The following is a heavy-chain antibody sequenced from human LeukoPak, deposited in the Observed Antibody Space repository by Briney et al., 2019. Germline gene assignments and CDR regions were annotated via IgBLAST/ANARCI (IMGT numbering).Heavy chain of an antibody. J-gene: IGHJ4*02. CDR2: IWYDGSNK. Sequence: GGSLRLPCAASGFTFSSYGMHWVRQAPGKGLEWVAVIWYDGSNKYYADSVKGRFTISRDNSKNTLYLQMNSLRAEDTAVYYCATLGDYGDYSFDYWGQGTLVTVSS. V-gene: IGHV3-33*01. CDR3: ATLGDYGDYSFDY. D-gene: IGHD4-17*01. CDR1: GFTFSSYG.